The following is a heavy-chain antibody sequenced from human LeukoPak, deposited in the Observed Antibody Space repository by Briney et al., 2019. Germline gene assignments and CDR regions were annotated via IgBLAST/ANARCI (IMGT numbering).Heavy chain of an antibody. CDR1: GGSISSGDFF. CDR3: ARVEGNSWSFDY. V-gene: IGHV4-30-4*02. D-gene: IGHD6-13*01. J-gene: IGHJ4*02. CDR2: IYYSGST. Sequence: SETLSLTCTVSGGSISSGDFFWSWIRQPPGKGLEWIGYIYYSGSTSSNPSLRSRMTISVDTSKNQFSLRLRSVTAADTAVYYCARVEGNSWSFDYWGQGTLVTVSS.